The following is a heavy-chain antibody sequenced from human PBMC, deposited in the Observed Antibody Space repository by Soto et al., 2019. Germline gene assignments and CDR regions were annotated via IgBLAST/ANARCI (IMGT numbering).Heavy chain of an antibody. Sequence: GGSLRLSCAASGFTFSSYGMHWVRQAPGKGLEWVAVIWYDGSNKYYADSVKGRFTISRDNSKNTLYLQMNSLRAEDTAVYYCARGRFDRGCIAARLRYYYYYMDVWGKGTTVTVSS. CDR1: GFTFSSYG. J-gene: IGHJ6*03. D-gene: IGHD6-6*01. CDR3: ARGRFDRGCIAARLRYYYYYMDV. V-gene: IGHV3-33*01. CDR2: IWYDGSNK.